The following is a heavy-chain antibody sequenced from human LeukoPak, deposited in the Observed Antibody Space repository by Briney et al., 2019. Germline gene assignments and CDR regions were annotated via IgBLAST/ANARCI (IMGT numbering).Heavy chain of an antibody. Sequence: PGGSLRLSCAASGFTFSSYAMSWVRQAPGKGLEWVSAISGSGGSTYYADSVRGRFTISRDNSKNTLYLQMNSLRAEDTAVYYCAKVGFPSYYVDYWGQGTLVTVSS. CDR2: ISGSGGST. CDR1: GFTFSSYA. D-gene: IGHD6-25*01. CDR3: AKVGFPSYYVDY. V-gene: IGHV3-23*01. J-gene: IGHJ4*02.